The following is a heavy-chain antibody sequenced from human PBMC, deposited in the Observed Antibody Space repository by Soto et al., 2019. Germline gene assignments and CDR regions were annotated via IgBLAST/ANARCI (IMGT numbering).Heavy chain of an antibody. CDR3: AFASSCAYDSCAFDP. CDR1: GGSISTYY. D-gene: IGHD3-16*01. V-gene: IGHV4-59*01. J-gene: IGHJ5*02. CDR2: IYYTGST. Sequence: PSETLSLTCTVSGGSISTYYWSWIRQPPGKGLEWIGFIYYTGSTNYNPSLKSRVTLSLDTSKNQFSLKLSSVTAADTAVYYCAFASSCAYDSCAFDPWGQGTLVTVSS.